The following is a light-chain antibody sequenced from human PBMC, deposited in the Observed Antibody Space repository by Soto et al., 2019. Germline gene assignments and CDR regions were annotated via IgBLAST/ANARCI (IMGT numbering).Light chain of an antibody. J-gene: IGKJ1*01. V-gene: IGKV1-5*03. CDR3: QQYNSYSST. CDR1: QSISSW. Sequence: DIQMTQFPSTLFASVGDRVTITCRASQSISSWLAWYQQKPGKAPKLLIYKASSLESGVPSRFSGSGSGTEFTLTISSLQPDDFAAYYCQQYNSYSSTFGQGTKVDIK. CDR2: KAS.